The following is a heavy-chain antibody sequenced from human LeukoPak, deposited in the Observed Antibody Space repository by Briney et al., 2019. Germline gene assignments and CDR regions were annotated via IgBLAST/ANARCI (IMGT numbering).Heavy chain of an antibody. J-gene: IGHJ5*02. D-gene: IGHD2-2*01. Sequence: SETLSLTCTVSGGSISSGGYYWCWIRQHPGKGLEWIGYIYYSGSTYYNPSLKSRVTISVDTSKNQFSLKLSSVTAADTAVYYCARSKYQLLSQYNWFDPWGQGTLVTVSS. CDR3: ARSKYQLLSQYNWFDP. CDR2: IYYSGST. V-gene: IGHV4-31*03. CDR1: GGSISSGGYY.